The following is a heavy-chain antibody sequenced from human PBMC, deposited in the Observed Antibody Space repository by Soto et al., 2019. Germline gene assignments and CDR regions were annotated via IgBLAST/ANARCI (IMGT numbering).Heavy chain of an antibody. V-gene: IGHV1-69*06. CDR2: IIPIFGTA. J-gene: IGHJ4*02. D-gene: IGHD3-22*01. CDR1: GGTFSSYA. Sequence: ASVKVSCKASGGTFSSYAISWVRQAPGQGLEWMGGIIPIFGTANYAQKFQGRVTITADKSTSTAYMELSSLRSEDTAVYYCAREVHSRDGYKTFDYWGQGTLVTVSS. CDR3: AREVHSRDGYKTFDY.